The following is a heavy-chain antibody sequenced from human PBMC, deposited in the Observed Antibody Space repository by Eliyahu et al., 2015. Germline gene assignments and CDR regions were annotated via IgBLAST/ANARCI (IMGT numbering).Heavy chain of an antibody. J-gene: IGHJ4*02. V-gene: IGHV2-5*02. CDR3: VHRGRLGGLAIFGVVTGLYFDY. Sequence: QITLKESGPTLLKPTQTLTLTCTFSGXSHSALVEWVXWAGSVSPPGKALEWLALIYWDDDTRYRPSPKSRLTITKDTSKNQVVLTMTNMDPLDTATYYCVHRGRLGGLAIFGVVTGLYFDYWGQGTLVTVSS. CDR2: IYWDDDT. CDR1: GXSHSALVEWV. D-gene: IGHD3-3*02.